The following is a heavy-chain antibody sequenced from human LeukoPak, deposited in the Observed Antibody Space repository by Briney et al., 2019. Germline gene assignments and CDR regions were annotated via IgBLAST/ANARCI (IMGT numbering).Heavy chain of an antibody. Sequence: GGSLRLSCAASGFTFSSYGTHWVRQAPGKGLEWVAVISYDGSNKYYADSVKGRFTISRDNAKNSLFLQMNSLRAEDTAVYYCARLPAYCSSTSCYYDYWGQRTLVTVSS. V-gene: IGHV3-30*03. CDR2: ISYDGSNK. D-gene: IGHD2-2*01. J-gene: IGHJ4*02. CDR1: GFTFSSYG. CDR3: ARLPAYCSSTSCYYDY.